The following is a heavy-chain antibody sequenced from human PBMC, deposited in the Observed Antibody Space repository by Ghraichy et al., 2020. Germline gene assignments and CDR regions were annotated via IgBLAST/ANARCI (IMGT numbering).Heavy chain of an antibody. CDR1: GYTFTNYG. Sequence: ASVKVSCKASGYTFTNYGITWVRQAPGQGLEWMGWISGYNGNSNYAQNLQGRVTMTTDTSTSSDYMELRGLRSDDTAMYYCARDRSIFYYDKSGYYYDEWGQGTLITVSS. D-gene: IGHD3-22*01. J-gene: IGHJ4*02. CDR3: ARDRSIFYYDKSGYYYDE. CDR2: ISGYNGNS. V-gene: IGHV1-18*01.